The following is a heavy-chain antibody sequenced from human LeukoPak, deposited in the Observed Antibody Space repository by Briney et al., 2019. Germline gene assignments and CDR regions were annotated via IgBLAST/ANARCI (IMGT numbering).Heavy chain of an antibody. CDR2: IIPIFGTA. J-gene: IGHJ4*02. CDR3: AREDCSGGSCYLLCY. Sequence: SVTVSFKASVGTFIIYAISWVRQAPGQGLEWMGGIIPIFGTANYAQKFQGRVTITADESTSTAYMELSSLRSEDTAVYYCAREDCSGGSCYLLCYWGQGTLVTVSS. D-gene: IGHD2-15*01. CDR1: VGTFIIYA. V-gene: IGHV1-69*13.